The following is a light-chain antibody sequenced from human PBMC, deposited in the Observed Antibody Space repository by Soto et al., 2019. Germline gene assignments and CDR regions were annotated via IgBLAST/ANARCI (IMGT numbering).Light chain of an antibody. J-gene: IGKJ1*01. CDR3: QQYRSFLQR. CDR2: DAS. Sequence: DIQMTQSPSILSASAGDRVTITCRASQSINKYLAWYQQRPWRAPKLLIYDASSLESGVPPRFSGSGSGTEFTLTISSLQPDDFATYYCQQYRSFLQRFGQGTKV. V-gene: IGKV1-5*01. CDR1: QSINKY.